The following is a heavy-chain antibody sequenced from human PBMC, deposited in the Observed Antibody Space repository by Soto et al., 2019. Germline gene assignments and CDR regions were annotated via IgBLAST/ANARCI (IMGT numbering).Heavy chain of an antibody. CDR2: IYYSGST. CDR1: GGSISSYY. Sequence: QVQLQESGPGLVKPSETLSLTCTVSGGSISSYYWSWIRQPPGKGLEWIGYIYYSGSTNYNPSLKSRVTISVDTSKNQFSLKLSSVTAADTAVYYCARHPSDATLEEVDYWGQGTLVTVSS. V-gene: IGHV4-59*01. CDR3: ARHPSDATLEEVDY. J-gene: IGHJ4*02. D-gene: IGHD3-3*01.